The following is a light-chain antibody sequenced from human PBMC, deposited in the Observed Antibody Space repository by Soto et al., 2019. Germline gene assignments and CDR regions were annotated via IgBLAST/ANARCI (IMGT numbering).Light chain of an antibody. CDR1: QTVRNNY. J-gene: IGKJ4*01. CDR3: QQFSSYPLT. CDR2: DAS. V-gene: IGKV3-20*01. Sequence: EFVLTQSPGTLSLSPGERATLSCHASQTVRNNYLAWYQQKPGQAPRLLIYDASSRATGIPDRFSGGGSGTDFTLTISRLEPEDFAVYYCQQFSSYPLTFGGGTKVDIK.